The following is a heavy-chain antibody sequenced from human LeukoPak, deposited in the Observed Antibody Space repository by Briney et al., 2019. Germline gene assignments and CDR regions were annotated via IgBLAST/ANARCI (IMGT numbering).Heavy chain of an antibody. Sequence: GGFLRLSCAASGFTFSDYYMSWIRQAPGKGLEWVSFISSSSSYIYYADSVKGRFTISRDNAKNSLYLQMNSLRAEDTAVYYCARDLRSSGYYAFDYWGQGTLVTVSS. CDR1: GFTFSDYY. CDR2: ISSSSSYI. CDR3: ARDLRSSGYYAFDY. V-gene: IGHV3-11*06. J-gene: IGHJ4*02. D-gene: IGHD3-22*01.